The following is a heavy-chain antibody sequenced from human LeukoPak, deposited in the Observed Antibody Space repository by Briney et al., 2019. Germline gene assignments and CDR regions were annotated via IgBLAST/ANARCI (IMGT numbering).Heavy chain of an antibody. CDR1: GFTFSSYW. J-gene: IGHJ6*02. CDR2: IKQDGSEK. D-gene: IGHD6-19*01. Sequence: PGGSLRLSCAASGFTFSSYWMSWVRQAPGKGLEWVANIKQDGSEKYYVDSAKGRFTISRDNSKNTLYLQMNSLRAEDTAVYYCAKAILPKGVYSSGWPVSSSDYYYYGMDVWGQGTTVTVSS. CDR3: AKAILPKGVYSSGWPVSSSDYYYYGMDV. V-gene: IGHV3-7*01.